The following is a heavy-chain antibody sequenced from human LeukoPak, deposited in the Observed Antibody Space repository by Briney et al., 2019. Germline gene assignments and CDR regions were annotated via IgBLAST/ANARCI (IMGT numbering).Heavy chain of an antibody. V-gene: IGHV3-7*01. CDR3: ASYIVVAKFFDY. J-gene: IGHJ4*02. Sequence: PGGSLRLSCAASGLTFSSYAMSWVRQAPGKGLEWVANIKQDGSEKYYVDSVKGRFTISRDNAKNSLYLQMNSLRAEDTAVYYCASYIVVAKFFDYWGQGTLVTVSS. D-gene: IGHD2-21*01. CDR1: GLTFSSYA. CDR2: IKQDGSEK.